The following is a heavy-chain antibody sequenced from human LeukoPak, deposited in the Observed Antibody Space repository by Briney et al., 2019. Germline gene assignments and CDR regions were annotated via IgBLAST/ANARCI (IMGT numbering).Heavy chain of an antibody. CDR1: GYSFTSNY. V-gene: IGHV1-46*01. J-gene: IGHJ4*02. CDR2: IYPRDGST. D-gene: IGHD2-15*01. Sequence: ASVKVSCKVSGYSFTSNYIHWVRQAPGRGLEWMGMIYPRDGSTSYAQRFQDRVTVTRDTSISTAYMELSRLRSDDTAVYYCASDNDYCSGGSCYPSYWGQGTLVTVSS. CDR3: ASDNDYCSGGSCYPSY.